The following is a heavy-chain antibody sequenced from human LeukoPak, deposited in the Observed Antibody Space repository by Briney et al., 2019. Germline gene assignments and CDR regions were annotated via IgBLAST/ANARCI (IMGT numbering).Heavy chain of an antibody. CDR3: AKELALRYFDWLPKPFDY. D-gene: IGHD3-9*01. Sequence: GGSLRLSCAASGFTFSSYGMHWVREAPGKGLEWVAVISYDGSNKYYADSVKGRFTISRDNSKNTLYLQMNSLRAEDTAVYYCAKELALRYFDWLPKPFDYWGQGTLVTVSS. CDR2: ISYDGSNK. CDR1: GFTFSSYG. V-gene: IGHV3-30*18. J-gene: IGHJ4*02.